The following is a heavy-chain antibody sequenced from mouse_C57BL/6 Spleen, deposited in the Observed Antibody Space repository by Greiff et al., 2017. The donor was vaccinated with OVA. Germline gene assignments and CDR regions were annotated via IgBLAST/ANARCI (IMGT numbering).Heavy chain of an antibody. CDR1: GYAFSSSW. V-gene: IGHV1-82*01. CDR3: ARSDGYDYAMDY. J-gene: IGHJ4*01. CDR2: IYPGDGDT. D-gene: IGHD2-2*01. Sequence: QVQLKESGPELVKPGASVKISCKASGYAFSSSWMNWVKPRPGKGLEWIGRIYPGDGDTNYNGKFKGKATLTADKSSSTAYMQLSSLTSEDSAVYFCARSDGYDYAMDYWGQGTSVTVSS.